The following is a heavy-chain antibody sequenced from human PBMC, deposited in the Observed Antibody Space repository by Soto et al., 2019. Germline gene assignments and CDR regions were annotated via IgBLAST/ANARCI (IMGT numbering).Heavy chain of an antibody. J-gene: IGHJ4*02. CDR3: ARLVRYFDWPFDY. V-gene: IGHV4-59*08. CDR1: GGSISSYY. Sequence: PSETLSLTCTASGGSISSYYWGWIWQPPGKGLEWIGYIYYSGSTNYNPSLKSRVTISVDTSKNQFSLKLSSVTAADTAVYYCARLVRYFDWPFDYWGQGTLLTVSS. CDR2: IYYSGST. D-gene: IGHD3-9*01.